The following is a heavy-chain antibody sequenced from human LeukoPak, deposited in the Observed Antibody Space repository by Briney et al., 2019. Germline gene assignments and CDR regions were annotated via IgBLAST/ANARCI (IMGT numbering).Heavy chain of an antibody. CDR3: AQYCSSTSCHRGGDAFDI. D-gene: IGHD2-2*01. Sequence: GGSLRLSCAASGFTFSGSAMHWVRQAPGKGLEWVSYISSSGSTIYYADSVKGRFTISRDNAKNSLYLQMNSPRAEDTAVYYCAQYCSSTSCHRGGDAFDIWGQGTMVTVSS. CDR1: GFTFSGSA. V-gene: IGHV3-48*04. J-gene: IGHJ3*02. CDR2: ISSSGSTI.